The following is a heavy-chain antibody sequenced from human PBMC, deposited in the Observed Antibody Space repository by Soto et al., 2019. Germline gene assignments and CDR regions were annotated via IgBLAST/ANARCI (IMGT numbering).Heavy chain of an antibody. Sequence: ASVKVYCKASGYTFTSYGISWVRQAPRQGLEWMGWISAYNGNTNYAQKLQGRVTMTTDTSTSTAYMELRSLRSDDTAVYYCARGGITIFGVVIINDYYYGMDVWGQGTTVTVS. D-gene: IGHD3-3*01. V-gene: IGHV1-18*01. CDR3: ARGGITIFGVVIINDYYYGMDV. CDR1: GYTFTSYG. J-gene: IGHJ6*02. CDR2: ISAYNGNT.